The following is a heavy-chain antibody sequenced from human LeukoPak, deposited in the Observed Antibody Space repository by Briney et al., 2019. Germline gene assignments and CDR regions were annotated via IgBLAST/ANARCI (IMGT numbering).Heavy chain of an antibody. D-gene: IGHD3-22*01. CDR2: IYHSGST. CDR3: ARNADDSSSYPYFDY. Sequence: SETLSLTCTVSGGSISNYHWSWIRQPPGKELEWIGYIYHSGSTNYNPSLKSRVTISQDTSKNQFSLKLSSVTAADTAVYYRARNADDSSSYPYFDYWGQGTLVTVSS. CDR1: GGSISNYH. V-gene: IGHV4-59*01. J-gene: IGHJ4*02.